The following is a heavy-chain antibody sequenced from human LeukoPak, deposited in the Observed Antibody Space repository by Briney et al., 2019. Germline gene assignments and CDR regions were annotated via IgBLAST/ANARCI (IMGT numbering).Heavy chain of an antibody. D-gene: IGHD4-23*01. CDR3: ARGESSVASDYGGNSDFDY. CDR1: GFTFSDYY. V-gene: IGHV3-11*05. CDR2: ISSSNSYT. J-gene: IGHJ4*02. Sequence: GGSLRLSCAASGFTFSDYYMSWIRQAPGKGLEWVSYISSSNSYTNYADSVKGRFTISRDNAKNSLYLQMNSLRAEDTAVYYCARGESSVASDYGGNSDFDYWGQGTLVTVSS.